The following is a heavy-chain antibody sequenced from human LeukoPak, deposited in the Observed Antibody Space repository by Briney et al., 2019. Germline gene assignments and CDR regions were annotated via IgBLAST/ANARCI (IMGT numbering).Heavy chain of an antibody. V-gene: IGHV4-34*01. CDR1: GESLSNYY. Sequence: SETLSLTCAVYGESLSNYYWSWIRQPPGKGLEWIGEINHYGSTDYNPSLKSRITISVDTSKNQFSLKLSSVTAADTAVYYCARLPDYYSRHGAPGWGQGTLVTVSS. CDR2: INHYGST. CDR3: ARLPDYYSRHGAPG. J-gene: IGHJ4*02. D-gene: IGHD3-10*01.